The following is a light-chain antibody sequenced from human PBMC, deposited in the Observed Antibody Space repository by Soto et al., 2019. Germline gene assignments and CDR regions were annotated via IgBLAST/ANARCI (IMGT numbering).Light chain of an antibody. CDR1: QSINSY. Sequence: NLMRPSPSSLSSYLVARVPLTCLASQSINSYLNWYQQRPGHAPKLLIYAASSMQSGVPSRFSGSGSGTEFTPTISSLQPEDFATYYCQQSYSTPPTFGQGTRLEIK. J-gene: IGKJ5*01. CDR3: QQSYSTPPT. CDR2: AAS. V-gene: IGKV1-39*01.